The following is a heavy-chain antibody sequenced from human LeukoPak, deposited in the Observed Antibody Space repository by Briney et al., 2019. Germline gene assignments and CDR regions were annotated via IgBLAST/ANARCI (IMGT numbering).Heavy chain of an antibody. Sequence: ASVKVSCKASGYTFNTHAISWVRQAPGQGLKWMGWISAYNGDTNYAQKFQGRVTMTTDTSTTTAYMDLKNVRSDDTAIYYCARMNCSSVSCSDFDSWGQGTLVTVSS. CDR3: ARMNCSSVSCSDFDS. CDR2: ISAYNGDT. CDR1: GYTFNTHA. D-gene: IGHD2-2*01. J-gene: IGHJ4*02. V-gene: IGHV1-18*01.